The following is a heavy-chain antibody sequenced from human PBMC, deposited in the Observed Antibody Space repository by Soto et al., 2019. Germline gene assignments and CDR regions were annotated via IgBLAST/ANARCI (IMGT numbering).Heavy chain of an antibody. Sequence: QGQLVQSEAEVKKPGASVKVSCKASGYTFTRYGISWVRQAPGQGLEWMGWISGYNGDTTYAQKFQGRVSMTIDTSTGTAYMELRSLTSDDTAAYYCAKNGQPPYYYYGLDVWRQGTKVTVSS. CDR3: AKNGQPPYYYYGLDV. D-gene: IGHD2-8*01. V-gene: IGHV1-18*01. J-gene: IGHJ6*02. CDR1: GYTFTRYG. CDR2: ISGYNGDT.